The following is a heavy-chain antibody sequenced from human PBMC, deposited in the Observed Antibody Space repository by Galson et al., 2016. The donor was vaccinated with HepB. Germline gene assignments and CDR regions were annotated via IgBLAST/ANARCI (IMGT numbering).Heavy chain of an antibody. D-gene: IGHD1-26*01. CDR3: ATLLKSGDLSNYYYYGLDV. CDR2: ISYSGSDI. CDR1: GFSLSDYH. V-gene: IGHV3-11*04. Sequence: SLRLSCAASGFSLSDYHMTWMRQAPGKGLEWVSHISYSGSDIYYTDSVKGRFTISRDNAKNSLDLQMNSLRPEDTAVYYCATLLKSGDLSNYYYYGLDVWGQGTTVTVSS. J-gene: IGHJ6*02.